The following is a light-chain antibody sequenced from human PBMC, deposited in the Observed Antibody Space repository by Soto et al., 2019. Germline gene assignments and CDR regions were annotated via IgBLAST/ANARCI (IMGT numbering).Light chain of an antibody. Sequence: EIVMTQSPATLSVSPGERATLSCRVSQSVSSNLAWYQQKPGQAPRLLIYGASTRATGIPARFSGSGSGTEFTLTISSLQSEDFAVYYCQQYNSMYTFGQGTKLEIK. V-gene: IGKV3-15*01. CDR1: QSVSSN. CDR2: GAS. J-gene: IGKJ2*01. CDR3: QQYNSMYT.